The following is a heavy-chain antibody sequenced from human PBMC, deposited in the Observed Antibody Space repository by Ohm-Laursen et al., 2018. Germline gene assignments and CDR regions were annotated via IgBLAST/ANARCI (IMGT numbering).Heavy chain of an antibody. D-gene: IGHD4-23*01. V-gene: IGHV1-8*01. CDR3: ARAVRYQLLSDP. J-gene: IGHJ5*02. CDR2: MNPNSHNT. Sequence: ASVKVSCKASGYTFSSYDIIWVRQASGQGPEWMGWMNPNSHNTGYAWKFRGRVSMTSDSSISTAYMELYSLTSEDTATYYCARAVRYQLLSDPWGQGTLVTVSS. CDR1: GYTFSSYD.